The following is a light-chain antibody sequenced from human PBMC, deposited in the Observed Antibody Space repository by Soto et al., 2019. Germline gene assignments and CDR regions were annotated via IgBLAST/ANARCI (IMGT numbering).Light chain of an antibody. V-gene: IGLV2-14*03. Sequence: QSVLTQPASVSGSPGQSITISCTGTSSDSGGYNYVSWYQQHPGKAPKLMIYDVSDRPSGVSNRFSCSKSGNTASLTISGLQAGDEADYYCASYASSNTVLFGGGTKLTVL. CDR3: ASYASSNTVL. J-gene: IGLJ2*01. CDR1: SSDSGGYNY. CDR2: DVS.